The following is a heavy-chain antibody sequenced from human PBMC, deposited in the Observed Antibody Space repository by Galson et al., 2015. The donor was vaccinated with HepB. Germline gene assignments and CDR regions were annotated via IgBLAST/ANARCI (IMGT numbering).Heavy chain of an antibody. D-gene: IGHD1-26*01. CDR2: ISDDGGKK. V-gene: IGHV3-30*04. CDR1: EFTFSTYA. Sequence: SLRLSCAASEFTFSTYAINWVRQAPGKGLEWVAVISDDGGKKYYADSVKGRFTISRDNSKNILYLQMNSLRAEDTAVYYCAIGVQSSWDLNYDHWGQGTLVTVSS. J-gene: IGHJ4*02. CDR3: AIGVQSSWDLNYDH.